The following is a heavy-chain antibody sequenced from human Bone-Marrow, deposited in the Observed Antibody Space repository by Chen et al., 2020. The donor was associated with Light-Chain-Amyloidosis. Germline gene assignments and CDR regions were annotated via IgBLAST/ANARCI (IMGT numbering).Heavy chain of an antibody. CDR3: TAIVGSYDTFDF. D-gene: IGHD2-21*01. V-gene: IGHV3-15*01. J-gene: IGHJ3*01. CDR1: GFNFRNAW. Sequence: EVQLVESGGGLVKSGGSLRLACAASGFNFRNAWISWVRQAPGKGLEWVGRIKSKVHGGTTDYAAPVEGRFTISRNDSRNTLYLQLDSLNTEDTAIYYCTAIVGSYDTFDFWGQGTMVIVSS. CDR2: IKSKVHGGTT.